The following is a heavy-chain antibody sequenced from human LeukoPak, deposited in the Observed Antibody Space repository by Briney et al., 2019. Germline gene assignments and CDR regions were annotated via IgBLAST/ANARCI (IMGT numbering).Heavy chain of an antibody. CDR1: GLTFSSYA. CDR2: LSGSGSNT. V-gene: IGHV3-23*01. CDR3: AKERRPTTVVTYPSD. D-gene: IGHD4-11*01. Sequence: PGGSLTLSCAPSGLTFSSYATSWVRHAPGKGLECVSALSGSGSNTYYADSVKGRFTISRDNSKNTLSLQMNSLRAEDTAVYYCAKERRPTTVVTYPSDWGQGTLVTVSS. J-gene: IGHJ4*02.